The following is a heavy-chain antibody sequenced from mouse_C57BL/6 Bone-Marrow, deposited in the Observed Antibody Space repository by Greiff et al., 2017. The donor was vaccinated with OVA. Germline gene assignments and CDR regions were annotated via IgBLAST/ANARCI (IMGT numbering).Heavy chain of an antibody. Sequence: DVKLVESGGGLVQSGRSLRLSCATSGFTFSDFYMEWVRQAPGKGLEWIAASRNKANDYTTEYSASVKGRFIVSRDTSQSILYLQMNALRAEDNAIYFCAREAGGSSGGFAYWGQGTLVTVSA. J-gene: IGHJ3*01. CDR2: SRNKANDYTT. CDR1: GFTFSDFY. V-gene: IGHV7-1*01. D-gene: IGHD1-1*01. CDR3: AREAGGSSGGFAY.